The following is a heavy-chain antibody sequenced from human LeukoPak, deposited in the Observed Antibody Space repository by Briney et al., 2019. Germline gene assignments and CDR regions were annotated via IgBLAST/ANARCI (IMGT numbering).Heavy chain of an antibody. V-gene: IGHV3-23*01. CDR2: ISGSGGST. D-gene: IGHD3-22*01. CDR3: AKVHYYDSSGYYYQRMGDAFDI. J-gene: IGHJ3*02. CDR1: GFTFSSYA. Sequence: GSLRLSCAASGFTFSSYAMSWVRQAPGKGLGWVSAISGSGGSTYYADSVKGRFTISRDNSKNTLYLQMNSLRAEDTAVYYCAKVHYYDSSGYYYQRMGDAFDIWGQGTMVTVSS.